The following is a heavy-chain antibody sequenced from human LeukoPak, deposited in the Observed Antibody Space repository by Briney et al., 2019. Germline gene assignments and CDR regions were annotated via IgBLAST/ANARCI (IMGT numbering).Heavy chain of an antibody. D-gene: IGHD3-22*01. CDR1: GFTFSDYF. Sequence: GGSLRLSCAASGFTFSDYFMGWVRQAPGKGLEWVSYITNNGRKTYYADSMKGRFTISRGNAKNSRYLQMNSLRAEATALYYCARAGMDGRGYYQGFDYWGQGTLVTVSS. V-gene: IGHV3-11*04. CDR3: ARAGMDGRGYYQGFDY. CDR2: ITNNGRKT. J-gene: IGHJ4*02.